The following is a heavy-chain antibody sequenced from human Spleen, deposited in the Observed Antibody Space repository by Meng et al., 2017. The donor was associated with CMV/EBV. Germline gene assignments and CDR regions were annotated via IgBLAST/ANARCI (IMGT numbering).Heavy chain of an antibody. Sequence: YGGAFGGNYWHWIRRTPGKGLKWMGEINHSGSTNYNASLKRRVTISVDTSKNQYSLKVSSVTAADTAVYYCARGFRSGYRYWYFDLWGRGTLVTVSS. D-gene: IGHD3-3*01. V-gene: IGHV4-34*01. J-gene: IGHJ2*01. CDR1: GGAFGGNY. CDR3: ARGFRSGYRYWYFDL. CDR2: INHSGST.